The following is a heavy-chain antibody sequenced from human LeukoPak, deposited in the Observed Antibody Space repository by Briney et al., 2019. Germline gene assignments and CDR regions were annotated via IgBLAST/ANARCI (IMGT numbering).Heavy chain of an antibody. D-gene: IGHD3-9*01. V-gene: IGHV4-59*08. CDR2: IYYSGST. Sequence: SETLSLTCTVSGGSMSSYYWSWIRQPPGKGLEWIGYIYYSGSTNYNPSLKSRVTISVDTSKNQFSLKLSSVTAADTAVYYCARLMGVRYFQRAAFDIWGQGTMVTVSS. CDR1: GGSMSSYY. J-gene: IGHJ3*02. CDR3: ARLMGVRYFQRAAFDI.